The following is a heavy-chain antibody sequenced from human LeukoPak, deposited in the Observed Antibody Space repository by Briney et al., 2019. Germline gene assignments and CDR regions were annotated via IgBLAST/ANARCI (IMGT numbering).Heavy chain of an antibody. CDR3: ARSSGYGWFDP. D-gene: IGHD5-12*01. V-gene: IGHV4-59*12. CDR1: GGSISSYY. CDR2: IHHSGST. Sequence: SETLSLTCTVSGGSISSYYWSWIRQPPGKGLEWIGYIHHSGSTYYNPSLKSRVTISVDRSKNQFSLKLSSVTAADTAVYYCARSSGYGWFDPWGQGTLVTVSS. J-gene: IGHJ5*02.